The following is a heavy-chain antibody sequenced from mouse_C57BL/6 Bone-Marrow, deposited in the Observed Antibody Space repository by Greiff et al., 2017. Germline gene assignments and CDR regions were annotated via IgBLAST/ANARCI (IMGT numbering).Heavy chain of an antibody. CDR3: ARRTAYYSNYVAMDY. CDR2: IYPRDGST. CDR1: GYTFTDHT. Sequence: VQLQQSDAELVKPGASVKISCKVSGYTFTDHTIHWMKQRPAQGLEWIGYIYPRDGSTKYNEKFKGKATLTADKSSSTAYMQLNSLTSEDSAVYFCARRTAYYSNYVAMDYWGQVTSVTVSS. D-gene: IGHD2-5*01. V-gene: IGHV1-78*01. J-gene: IGHJ4*01.